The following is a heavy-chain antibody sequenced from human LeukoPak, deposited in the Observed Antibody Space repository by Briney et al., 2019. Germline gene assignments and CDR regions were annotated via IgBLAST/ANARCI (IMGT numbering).Heavy chain of an antibody. V-gene: IGHV4-4*07. Sequence: SETLSLTCAVYGGSISSYYWSWIRQPAGKGLEWIGRIYTSGSSNSNPSLKSRVTMSVDTSKNQFSLKLSSVTAADTAVYYCARESYCSGGSCYGDYGMDVWGQGTTVTVSS. D-gene: IGHD2-15*01. J-gene: IGHJ6*02. CDR2: IYTSGSS. CDR1: GGSISSYY. CDR3: ARESYCSGGSCYGDYGMDV.